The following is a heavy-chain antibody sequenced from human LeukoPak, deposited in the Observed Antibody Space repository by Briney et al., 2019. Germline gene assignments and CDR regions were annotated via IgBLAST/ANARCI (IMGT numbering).Heavy chain of an antibody. CDR2: TYYRSKWYN. D-gene: IGHD3-9*01. V-gene: IGHV6-1*01. CDR1: GDSVSSSSDS. Sequence: SQTLSLTCAISGDSVSSSSDSWNWIRQSPSRGLEWLGRTYYRSKWYNDYAVSVKSRISVNPDTTKNQFSLQLSSVTPEDTAVYYCARAYYDISTGYLDYWGQGTLVTVSP. J-gene: IGHJ4*02. CDR3: ARAYYDISTGYLDY.